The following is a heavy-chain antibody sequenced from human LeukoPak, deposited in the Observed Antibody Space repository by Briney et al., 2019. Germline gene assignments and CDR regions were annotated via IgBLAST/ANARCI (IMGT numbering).Heavy chain of an antibody. CDR3: ARGGKQWRGGNYFDS. J-gene: IGHJ4*02. D-gene: IGHD6-19*01. Sequence: GASVKVSCKASGYTFTSYGISWVRQAPGQGLEWMGWISAYNGNTNYAQKVQGRVTMTTDTSTSTVYMELRSLRSDDTAVYYCARGGKQWRGGNYFDSWGQGTLVAVSS. CDR2: ISAYNGNT. V-gene: IGHV1-18*01. CDR1: GYTFTSYG.